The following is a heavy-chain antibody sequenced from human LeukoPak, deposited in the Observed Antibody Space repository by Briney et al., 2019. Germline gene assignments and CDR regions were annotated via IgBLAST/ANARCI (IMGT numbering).Heavy chain of an antibody. CDR3: ARDFGYSYGYGFDY. CDR2: IYYSGST. J-gene: IGHJ4*02. D-gene: IGHD5-18*01. CDR1: GGSISSYY. V-gene: IGHV4-59*01. Sequence: SETLSLTCTVSGGSISSYYWSWIRQPPGKGLEWIGYIYYSGSTNYNPSLKSRVTISVDTSKNQFSLKLSSVTAADTAVYYCARDFGYSYGYGFDYWGQGTLVTVSS.